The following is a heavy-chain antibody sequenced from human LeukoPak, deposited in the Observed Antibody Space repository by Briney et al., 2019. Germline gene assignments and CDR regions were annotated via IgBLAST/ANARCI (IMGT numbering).Heavy chain of an antibody. CDR2: INPNSGGT. CDR1: RYTFTGYY. Sequence: GASVKVSCKPSRYTFTGYYMHWVRQAPGQGLEWMGRINPNSGGTNYAQKFQGRVTMTRDTSISTAYMELSRLRSDGTAVYYCARGQTGYYYDSSGYYWDWGQGTLVTVSS. D-gene: IGHD3-22*01. CDR3: ARGQTGYYYDSSGYYWD. J-gene: IGHJ4*02. V-gene: IGHV1-2*06.